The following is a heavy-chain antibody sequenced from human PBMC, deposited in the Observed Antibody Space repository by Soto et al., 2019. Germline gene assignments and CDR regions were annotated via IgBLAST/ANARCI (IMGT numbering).Heavy chain of an antibody. CDR1: VGTFSSYA. J-gene: IGHJ5*02. CDR3: ARGEYSSPWDWFDP. CDR2: IIPIFGTA. D-gene: IGHD6-6*01. Sequence: QVQLVQSGAEGKKPGSSVKVSCKASVGTFSSYAISWVRQAPGQGLEWMGGIIPIFGTANYAQKFQGRVTITADEYTSTAYMELSSLRSEDTAVYYCARGEYSSPWDWFDPWGQGTLVTVSS. V-gene: IGHV1-69*01.